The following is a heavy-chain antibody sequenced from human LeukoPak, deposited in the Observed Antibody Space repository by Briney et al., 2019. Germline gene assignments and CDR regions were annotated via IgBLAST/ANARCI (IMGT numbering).Heavy chain of an antibody. CDR2: INTNGSST. J-gene: IGHJ4*02. V-gene: IGHV3-74*01. CDR3: VRVEFGGVAPGY. CDR1: GLTFSSYW. D-gene: IGHD2-21*01. Sequence: GGSLRLSCAASGLTFSSYWMHWVRQVPGKGPVWVSRINTNGSSTTYADSVKGRFAISRDNAKNTLYLQMNSLRAEDTAVYYCVRVEFGGVAPGYWGQGTLVTVSS.